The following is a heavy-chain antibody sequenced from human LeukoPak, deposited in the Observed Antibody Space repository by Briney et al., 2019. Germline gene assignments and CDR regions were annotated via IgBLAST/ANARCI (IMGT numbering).Heavy chain of an antibody. Sequence: KPSETLSLTCTVSGYSISSGYYWGWIRQPPGKGLEWIGSIYHSGSTYYNPSLKSRVTISVDTSKNQFSLKLSSVTAADTAVYYCARHDSSKYFDLWGRGALVIVSS. J-gene: IGHJ2*01. CDR2: IYHSGST. D-gene: IGHD4-11*01. V-gene: IGHV4-38-2*02. CDR3: ARHDSSKYFDL. CDR1: GYSISSGYY.